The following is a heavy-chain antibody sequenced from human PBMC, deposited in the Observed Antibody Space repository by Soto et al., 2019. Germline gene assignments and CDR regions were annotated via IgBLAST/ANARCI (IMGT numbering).Heavy chain of an antibody. V-gene: IGHV1-69*15. D-gene: IGHD3-10*01. CDR1: GGTFSNYA. CDR2: IIPIFGTT. CDR3: ARELPPAPGSFREDALDI. Sequence: QVQLVQSGAELKKPGSSVKVSCQASGGTFSNYAISWVRQAPGQGLEWMGKIIPIFGTTNAAQNFRGRVTITGDEYTTTASMELSSLRSADTALYYCARELPPAPGSFREDALDIWGQGTMITVSS. J-gene: IGHJ3*02.